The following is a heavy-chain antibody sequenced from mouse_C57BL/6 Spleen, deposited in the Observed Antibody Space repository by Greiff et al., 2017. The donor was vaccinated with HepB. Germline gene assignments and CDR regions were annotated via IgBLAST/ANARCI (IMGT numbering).Heavy chain of an antibody. J-gene: IGHJ2*01. D-gene: IGHD1-1*01. CDR1: GFNIKDYY. CDR3: TTCYYGSSYYFDY. Sequence: SGAELVRPGASVKLSCTASGFNIKDYYMHWVKQRPEQGLEWIGRIDPEDGDTEYAPKFQGKATMTADTSSNTAYLQLSSLTSEDTAVYYCTTCYYGSSYYFDYWGQGTTLTVSS. V-gene: IGHV14-1*01. CDR2: IDPEDGDT.